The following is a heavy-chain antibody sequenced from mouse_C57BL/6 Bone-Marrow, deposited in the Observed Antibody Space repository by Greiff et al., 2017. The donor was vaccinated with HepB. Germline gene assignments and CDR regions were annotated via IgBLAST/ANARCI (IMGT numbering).Heavy chain of an antibody. J-gene: IGHJ1*01. D-gene: IGHD2-5*01. CDR2: SRNKANDYTT. CDR1: GFTFSDFY. CDR3: ARDGYSNYEWYFDV. Sequence: EVQRVESGGGLVQSGRSLRLSCATSGFTFSDFYMEWVRQAPGKGLEWIAASRNKANDYTTEYSASVKGRFIVSRDTSQSILYLQMNALRAEDTDIYYCARDGYSNYEWYFDVGGAGTTGTVA. V-gene: IGHV7-1*01.